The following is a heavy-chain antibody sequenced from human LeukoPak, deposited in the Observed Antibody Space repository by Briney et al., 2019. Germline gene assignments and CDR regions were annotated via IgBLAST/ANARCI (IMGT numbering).Heavy chain of an antibody. J-gene: IGHJ3*02. V-gene: IGHV1-46*01. Sequence: ASVKVSCKAFGYTFTSNYMHWVRQAPGQGPEWMGVISPSGGSTTYAQKFQGRVTMTRDMSTSTVYMVLSSLRSEDTAVYYCVYDSGLDAFDIWGQGTMVTVSS. CDR3: VYDSGLDAFDI. CDR2: ISPSGGST. CDR1: GYTFTSNY. D-gene: IGHD3-22*01.